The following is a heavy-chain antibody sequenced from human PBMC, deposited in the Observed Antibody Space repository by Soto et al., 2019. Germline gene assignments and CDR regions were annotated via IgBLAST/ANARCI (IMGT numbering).Heavy chain of an antibody. V-gene: IGHV3-74*01. Sequence: GSLRLSCAASGFTFSSHWMHWVRQAPGKGLVWVSQVSGDGRTTSYADSVEGRFTISRDNAKNTLYLQMSSLRADDTAVYYCVSYNWKYPFDYWGQGTLVTVSS. CDR3: VSYNWKYPFDY. CDR1: GFTFSSHW. D-gene: IGHD1-7*01. CDR2: VSGDGRTT. J-gene: IGHJ4*02.